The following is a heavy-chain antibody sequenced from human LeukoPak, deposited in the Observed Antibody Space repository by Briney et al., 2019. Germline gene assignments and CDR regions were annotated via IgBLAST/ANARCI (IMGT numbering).Heavy chain of an antibody. CDR3: ARVVGRVTNWFDP. J-gene: IGHJ5*02. V-gene: IGHV4-34*01. Sequence: SETLSLTCAVYGGSFSGYYWSWIRQPPGKGLEWIGEINHSGSTNYNPSLRSRVTISVDTSKNQFSLKLSSVTAADTAVYYCARVVGRVTNWFDPWGQGTLVTVSS. D-gene: IGHD2-21*02. CDR1: GGSFSGYY. CDR2: INHSGST.